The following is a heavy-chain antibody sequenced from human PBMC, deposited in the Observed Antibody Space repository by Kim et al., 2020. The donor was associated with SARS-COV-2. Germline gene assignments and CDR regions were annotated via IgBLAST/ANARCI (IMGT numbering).Heavy chain of an antibody. Sequence: GGSLRLSCAASGFTFSHYWMHWVRQAPGKGLVWVSRISGDGSITNYADSVKARFIISRDNAKNMLYLQMNSLRAEDTAVYYCARGTSGWGDSWGQGTLVTVSS. D-gene: IGHD1-26*01. CDR3: ARGTSGWGDS. CDR1: GFTFSHYW. CDR2: ISGDGSIT. V-gene: IGHV3-74*01. J-gene: IGHJ4*02.